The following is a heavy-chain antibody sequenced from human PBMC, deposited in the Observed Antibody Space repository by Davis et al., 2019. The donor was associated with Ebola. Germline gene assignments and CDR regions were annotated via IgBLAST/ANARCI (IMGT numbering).Heavy chain of an antibody. CDR2: ISYDGSNK. V-gene: IGHV3-30*04. J-gene: IGHJ3*01. CDR3: AKDTSNVWFDV. CDR1: GFTFSSYA. Sequence: GESLKISCAVSGFTFSSYATHWVRQAPGKGLEWAAAISYDGSNKYYADSVKGRFTISRDNAKNSLYLQMNSLRVEDTAIYYCAKDTSNVWFDVWGQGTMVTVSS. D-gene: IGHD6-19*01.